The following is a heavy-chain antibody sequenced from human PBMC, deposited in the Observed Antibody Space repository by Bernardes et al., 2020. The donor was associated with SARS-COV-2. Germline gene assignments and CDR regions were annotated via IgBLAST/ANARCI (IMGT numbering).Heavy chain of an antibody. D-gene: IGHD1-26*01. CDR2: MTPNSGNT. CDR3: AIIMVGPTNYYYYYGMDV. V-gene: IGHV1-8*01. J-gene: IGHJ6*02. CDR1: GYTFTAYD. Sequence: VKVSCKASGYTFTAYDISWVRQATGQGLEWMGWMTPNSGNTGYAQKFQGRVTMTRDTSISTAYMELSSLTSDDTAVYFCAIIMVGPTNYYYYYGMDVWGQGTTVTVSS.